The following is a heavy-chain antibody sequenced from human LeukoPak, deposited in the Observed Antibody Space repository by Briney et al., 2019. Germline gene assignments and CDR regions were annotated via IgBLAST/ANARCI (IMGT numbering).Heavy chain of an antibody. CDR2: IFDSGRT. CDR1: GGSISSYY. Sequence: PSETLSLTCTVSGGSISSYYWNWIRQPPGKGLEWIGHIFDSGRTNYNPSLKSRATMSVDTSKNQFSLKLSSVTAANTAVYYCARDGSETYYNWFDPWGQGTLVTVSS. CDR3: ARDGSETYYNWFDP. V-gene: IGHV4-59*01. J-gene: IGHJ5*02. D-gene: IGHD3-10*01.